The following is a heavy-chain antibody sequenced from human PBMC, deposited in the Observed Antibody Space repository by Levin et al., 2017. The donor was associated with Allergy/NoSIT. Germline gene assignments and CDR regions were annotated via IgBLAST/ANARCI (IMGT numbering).Heavy chain of an antibody. D-gene: IGHD6-19*01. CDR2: IKQDGSEK. CDR3: ARETVAAYWYFDL. V-gene: IGHV3-7*01. Sequence: PPGGSLRLSCAASGFTFSSYWMSWVRQAPGKGLEWVANIKQDGSEKYYVDSVKGRFTISRDNAKNSLYLQMNSLRAEDTAVYYCARETVAAYWYFDLWGRGTLVTVSS. CDR1: GFTFSSYW. J-gene: IGHJ2*01.